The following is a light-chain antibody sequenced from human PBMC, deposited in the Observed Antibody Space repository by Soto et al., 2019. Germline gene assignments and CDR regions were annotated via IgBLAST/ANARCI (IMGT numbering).Light chain of an antibody. CDR2: DVS. V-gene: IGLV2-14*01. Sequence: QSALTQPASVSGSPGQSITISCTGSSGDIGDYKYVSWYKQHPGKAPKLMIYDVSNRPSGVSNRFSASKSGNTASLTISGLQAEYEADYYCSSYTSTNFVIFGGGTKLTVL. CDR1: SGDIGDYKY. J-gene: IGLJ2*01. CDR3: SSYTSTNFVI.